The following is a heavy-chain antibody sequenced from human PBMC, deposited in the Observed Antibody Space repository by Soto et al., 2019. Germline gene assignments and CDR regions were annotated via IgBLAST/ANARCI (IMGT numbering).Heavy chain of an antibody. V-gene: IGHV3-30-3*01. CDR3: ARDRSRVTIFGVVVDY. J-gene: IGHJ4*02. CDR1: GFTFSSYA. CDR2: ISYDGSNK. Sequence: QVQLVESGGGVVQPGRSLRLSCAASGFTFSSYAMHWVRQAPGKGLEWVAVISYDGSNKYYADSVKGRFTISRDNSNNTLYLQMNSMRAEDTAVYYCARDRSRVTIFGVVVDYWGQGTLVTVSS. D-gene: IGHD3-3*01.